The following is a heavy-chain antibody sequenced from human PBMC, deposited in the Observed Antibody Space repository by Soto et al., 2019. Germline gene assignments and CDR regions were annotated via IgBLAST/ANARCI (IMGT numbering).Heavy chain of an antibody. D-gene: IGHD5-18*01. J-gene: IGHJ4*02. Sequence: SETLSLTCAVYGGSFSGYYWSWIRQPPGKGLEWIGEINHSGSTNYNPSLKSRVTISVDTSKNQFSLKLSSVTAADTAVYYCARFVGGYSYGYYFDYWGQGTLVTVSS. CDR3: ARFVGGYSYGYYFDY. CDR1: GGSFSGYY. V-gene: IGHV4-34*01. CDR2: INHSGST.